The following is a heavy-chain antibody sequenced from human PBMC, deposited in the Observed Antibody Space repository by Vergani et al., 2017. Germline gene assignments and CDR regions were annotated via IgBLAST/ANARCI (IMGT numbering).Heavy chain of an antibody. CDR1: GFTFSSYA. Sequence: EVQLLESGGGLVQPGGSLRLSCAASGFTFSSYAMSWVRQAPGKGLEWVSVIYSGGSSTYYADSVKGRFTISRDNSKNTLYLQMNSLRAEDTAVYYCAKDAGQYYYGSGMAEYFQHWGQGTLVTVSS. CDR2: IYSGGSST. J-gene: IGHJ1*01. V-gene: IGHV3-23*03. D-gene: IGHD3-10*01. CDR3: AKDAGQYYYGSGMAEYFQH.